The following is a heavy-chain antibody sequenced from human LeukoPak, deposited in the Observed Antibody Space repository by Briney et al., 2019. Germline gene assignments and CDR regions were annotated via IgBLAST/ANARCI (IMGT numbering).Heavy chain of an antibody. CDR3: ARKAHNWNYTRPFDP. Sequence: SETLSLTCAVYGGSFSGYYWSWIRQPPGKGLGWIGEINHSGSTNYDPSLKSRVTISVDTSKNQFSLKLSSVTAADTAVYYCARKAHNWNYTRPFDPWGQGTLVTVSS. CDR1: GGSFSGYY. D-gene: IGHD1-7*01. J-gene: IGHJ5*02. CDR2: INHSGST. V-gene: IGHV4-34*01.